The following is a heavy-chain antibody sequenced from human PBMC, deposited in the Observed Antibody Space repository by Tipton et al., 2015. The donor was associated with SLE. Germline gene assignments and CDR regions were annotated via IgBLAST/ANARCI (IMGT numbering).Heavy chain of an antibody. J-gene: IGHJ4*02. CDR2: IIPIFGTA. V-gene: IGHV1-69*13. CDR1: GYTFNTYL. D-gene: IGHD1-26*01. Sequence: QSGAEVKKPGASVKISCKASGYTFNTYLMHWVRQAPGQGLGWMGGIIPIFGTANYAQKFQGRVTITADESTSTAYMELSSLRSEDTAVYYCASGSYSYYWDQGTLVTVSS. CDR3: ASGSYSYY.